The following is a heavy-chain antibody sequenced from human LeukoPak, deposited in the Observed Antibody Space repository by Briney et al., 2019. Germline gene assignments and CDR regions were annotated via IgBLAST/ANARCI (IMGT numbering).Heavy chain of an antibody. CDR3: ARSSLSENWFDP. V-gene: IGHV4-31*03. J-gene: IGHJ5*02. Sequence: SPETLSLTCTVSGGSFSTGGSYWSWIRQHPGKGLEWIGYMYYTGSTYINPSLQSRTTISIDTSKTQLSLNLTSVTAADTAVYYCARSSLSENWFDPWGRGTLVTVSS. CDR2: MYYTGST. CDR1: GGSFSTGGSY.